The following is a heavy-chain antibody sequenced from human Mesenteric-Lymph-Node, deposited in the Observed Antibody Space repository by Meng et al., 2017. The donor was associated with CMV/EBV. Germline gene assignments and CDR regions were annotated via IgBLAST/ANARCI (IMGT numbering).Heavy chain of an antibody. CDR3: AHKSSAVYVWGSYRY. D-gene: IGHD3-16*02. J-gene: IGHJ4*02. V-gene: IGHV2-5*01. CDR1: GFSLSTSGVG. Sequence: SGPTLVKPTQTLTLTCTFSGFSLSTSGVGVGWIRQPPGKALEWLALIYWNDDKRYSPSLKSRLTITRDTSKNQVVLTMTNMDPVDTATYYCAHKSSAVYVWGSYRYWGQGTLVTVSS. CDR2: IYWNDDK.